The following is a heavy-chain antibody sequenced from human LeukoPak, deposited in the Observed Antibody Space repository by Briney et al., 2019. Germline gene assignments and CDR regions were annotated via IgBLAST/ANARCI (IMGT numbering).Heavy chain of an antibody. CDR2: ISGSGGST. CDR1: GFTFSSYA. Sequence: GGSLRLSCAASGFTFSSYAMSWVRQAPGKGLEWVSAISGSGGSTYYADSVKGRFTISRDNSKNTLYLQMNSLRAEDTAVYYCAREESSGYEYNWFDPWGQGTLATVSS. D-gene: IGHD3-22*01. CDR3: AREESSGYEYNWFDP. J-gene: IGHJ5*02. V-gene: IGHV3-23*01.